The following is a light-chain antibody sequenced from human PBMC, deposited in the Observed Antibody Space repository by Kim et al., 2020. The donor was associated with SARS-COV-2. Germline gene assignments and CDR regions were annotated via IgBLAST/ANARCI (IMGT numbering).Light chain of an antibody. V-gene: IGKV3-15*01. Sequence: SVSPGEGATLFCRASQSVGKNLAWYQQTPGQAPRLLIYGASTRATGIPVRFSGSGSGTEFTLTISSLQSEDFTVYYCQQYSDWPTFGQGTKVDIK. CDR2: GAS. CDR1: QSVGKN. J-gene: IGKJ1*01. CDR3: QQYSDWPT.